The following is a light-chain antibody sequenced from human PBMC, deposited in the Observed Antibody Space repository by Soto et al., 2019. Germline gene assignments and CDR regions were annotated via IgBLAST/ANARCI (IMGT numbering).Light chain of an antibody. CDR3: QHYGRSPIT. V-gene: IGKV3-20*01. Sequence: EIVLTQSPGTLSLSPGEIATLSFRASQSVNSRLAWYQHKPGQAPRLLISGASSRATGIPDRFSGSGSATDFTLTISRLEPEDFALYYCQHYGRSPITFGQGTRLEI. J-gene: IGKJ5*01. CDR2: GAS. CDR1: QSVNSR.